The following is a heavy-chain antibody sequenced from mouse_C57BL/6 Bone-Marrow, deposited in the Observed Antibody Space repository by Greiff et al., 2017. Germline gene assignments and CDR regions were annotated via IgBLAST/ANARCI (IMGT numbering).Heavy chain of an antibody. CDR2: INRDGGST. V-gene: IGHV5-2*01. CDR1: EYEFPSHD. J-gene: IGHJ2*01. CDR3: DC. Sequence: EVQLVESGGGLVQPGESLTLSCESNEYEFPSHDMSWVRKTPGKRLELVAAINRDGGSTYYPDTMERRFLISRDNTENTLYLQMSCLRSEDTTLFDFDCWGQGSTLTVSS.